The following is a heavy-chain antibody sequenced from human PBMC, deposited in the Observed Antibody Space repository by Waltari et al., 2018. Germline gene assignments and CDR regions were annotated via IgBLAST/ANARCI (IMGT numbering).Heavy chain of an antibody. V-gene: IGHV3-48*01. CDR3: ARDYCSGGSCYPGH. J-gene: IGHJ4*02. D-gene: IGHD2-15*01. CDR1: GFTFSSYS. CDR2: ISSSSSTI. Sequence: EVQLVESGGGLVQPGGSLRLSCAASGFTFSSYSMNWVRQAPGKGLEWVSYISSSSSTIYYSDSVKGRFTISRYNAKNSLYLHMNSLRAEDTAVYYCARDYCSGGSCYPGHWGQGTLVTVSS.